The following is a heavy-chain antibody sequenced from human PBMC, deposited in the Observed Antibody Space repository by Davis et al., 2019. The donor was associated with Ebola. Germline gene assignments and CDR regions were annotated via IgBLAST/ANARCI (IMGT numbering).Heavy chain of an antibody. CDR1: GGSVSGYY. CDR3: ARGMVVPAVTRVNWFDP. V-gene: IGHV4-34*01. CDR2: INHSGST. Sequence: SETLSLTCAVYGGSVSGYYWSWFRQPPGKGLEWVGEINHSGSTNYNPSLKSRVTISVDTSKNQFSLKLSSVTAADTAVYYCARGMVVPAVTRVNWFDPWGQGTLVTVSS. J-gene: IGHJ5*02. D-gene: IGHD2-2*01.